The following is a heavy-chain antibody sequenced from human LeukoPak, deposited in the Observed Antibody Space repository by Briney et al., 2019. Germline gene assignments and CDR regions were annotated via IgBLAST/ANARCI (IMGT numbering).Heavy chain of an antibody. CDR1: GFTFSSYA. V-gene: IGHV3-30*04. CDR2: ISYDGSNK. CDR3: ARSLQGYCSGGSCLFDY. J-gene: IGHJ4*02. D-gene: IGHD2-15*01. Sequence: GGSLRLSCAASGFTFSSYAMHWVRQAPGKGLEWVAVISYDGSNKYYAGSVKGRFTISRDNSKNTLYLQMNSLRAEDTAVYYCARSLQGYCSGGSCLFDYWGQGTLVTVSS.